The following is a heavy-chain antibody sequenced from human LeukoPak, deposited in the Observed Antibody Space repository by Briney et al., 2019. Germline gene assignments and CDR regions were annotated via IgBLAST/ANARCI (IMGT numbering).Heavy chain of an antibody. CDR1: GFTFRSFT. CDR2: ISGSSGYI. J-gene: IGHJ4*02. V-gene: IGHV3-21*01. D-gene: IGHD3-16*01. CDR3: ARAVGALHFDY. Sequence: GGSLRLSCAASGFTFRSFTMNWVRQAPGKRLEWVSSISGSSGYIYSADSVKGRFTISRDNANNSLYLQMNSLTAEDTAVYYCARAVGALHFDYWGQGTLVTVSS.